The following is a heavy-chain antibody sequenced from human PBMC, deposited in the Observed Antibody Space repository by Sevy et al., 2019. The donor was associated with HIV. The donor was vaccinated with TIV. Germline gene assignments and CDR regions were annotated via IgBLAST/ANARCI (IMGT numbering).Heavy chain of an antibody. CDR1: GYSISSGYY. CDR3: ARHQPDGLSTLFFDY. V-gene: IGHV4-38-2*01. Sequence: SEILSLTCAVSGYSISSGYYWGWIRQPPGKGLEWIGSFYDSGSTYYNPSLKSRVTISVDTSKNQFSLKLSSVTAADTAVYYCARHQPDGLSTLFFDYWGQGTLVTVSS. J-gene: IGHJ4*02. CDR2: FYDSGST.